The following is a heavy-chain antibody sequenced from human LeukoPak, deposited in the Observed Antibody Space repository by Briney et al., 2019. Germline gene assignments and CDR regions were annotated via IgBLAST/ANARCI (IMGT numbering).Heavy chain of an antibody. CDR2: IYTSGST. CDR1: GGSISSGSYY. CDR3: ARGSYSSGWSPGYYFDY. J-gene: IGHJ4*02. Sequence: PSQTLSLTCTVSGGSISSGSYYWSSIRQPAGKGLEWIGRIYTSGSTNYNPSLKSRVTISVDTSKNQFSLKLSSVTAADTAVYYCARGSYSSGWSPGYYFDYWGQGTLVTVSS. D-gene: IGHD6-19*01. V-gene: IGHV4-61*02.